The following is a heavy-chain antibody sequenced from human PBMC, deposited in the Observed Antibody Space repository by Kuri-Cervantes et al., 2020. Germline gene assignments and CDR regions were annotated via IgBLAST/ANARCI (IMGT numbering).Heavy chain of an antibody. CDR1: GYIFITYG. CDR2: SNAGNGYT. V-gene: IGHV1-3*01. CDR3: ARGYRYYYDSSGYHDAFDI. D-gene: IGHD3-22*01. J-gene: IGHJ3*02. Sequence: ASVKVSCKASGYIFITYGIHWVRQAPGQRPEWMGWSNAGNGYTKCSQKFQGRVTMTRDTSTSTVYMELSSLRSEDTAVYYCARGYRYYYDSSGYHDAFDIWGQGTMVTVSS.